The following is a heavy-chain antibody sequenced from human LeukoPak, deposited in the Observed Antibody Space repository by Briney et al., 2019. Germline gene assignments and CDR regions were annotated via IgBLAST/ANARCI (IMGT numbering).Heavy chain of an antibody. J-gene: IGHJ6*03. CDR3: ARGLRPALSMDV. CDR1: GFTFDDYG. V-gene: IGHV3-20*04. CDR2: INWNGGST. Sequence: GGSLRLSCAASGFTFDDYGMSWVRQAPGKGLEWVSGINWNGGSTGYADSVKGRFTISRDNAKNSLYLQMNSPRAEDTALYYCARGLRPALSMDVWGKGTTVTVSS.